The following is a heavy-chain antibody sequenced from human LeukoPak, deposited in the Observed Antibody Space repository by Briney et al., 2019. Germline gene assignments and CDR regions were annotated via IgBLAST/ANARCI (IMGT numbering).Heavy chain of an antibody. D-gene: IGHD2-2*01. V-gene: IGHV4-34*01. CDR1: SGSFSGYY. CDR2: INHSGST. J-gene: IGHJ5*02. Sequence: SETLSLTCAVYSGSFSGYYWSWIRQPPGKGLEWIGEINHSGSTNYNPSLKSRVTISVDTSKNQFSLKLSSVTAADTAVYYCARELVPAAFWFDPWGQGTLVTVSS. CDR3: ARELVPAAFWFDP.